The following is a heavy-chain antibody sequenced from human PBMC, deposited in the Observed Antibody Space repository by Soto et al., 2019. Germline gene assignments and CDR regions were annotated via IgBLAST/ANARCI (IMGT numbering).Heavy chain of an antibody. Sequence: QAQLVESGGGVVQPGRSLRLSCAASGFACSSYGMHWVRQAPGTGLEWVAVISYDGSLQHYADSVKGRFTISRDNSKNMVLLKMTSLRAEDTAVYYCVSDRGYGHASVPYSWGQGTLVSVSS. D-gene: IGHD5-18*01. CDR3: VSDRGYGHASVPYS. V-gene: IGHV3-30*03. J-gene: IGHJ4*02. CDR2: ISYDGSLQ. CDR1: GFACSSYG.